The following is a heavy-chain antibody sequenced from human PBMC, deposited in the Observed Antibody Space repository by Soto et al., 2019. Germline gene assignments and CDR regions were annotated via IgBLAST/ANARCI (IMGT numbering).Heavy chain of an antibody. CDR3: AKDSLVWQQLAYFDY. V-gene: IGHV3-23*01. J-gene: IGHJ4*02. D-gene: IGHD6-13*01. CDR2: ISGSGGST. CDR1: GFTFSSYA. Sequence: GGSLRLSCAASGFTFSSYAMSWVRQAPGKGLEWVSAISGSGGSTYYADSVKGRFTISRDNSKNTLYLQMNSLRAEDTAVYYCAKDSLVWQQLAYFDYWGQGTLVTVSS.